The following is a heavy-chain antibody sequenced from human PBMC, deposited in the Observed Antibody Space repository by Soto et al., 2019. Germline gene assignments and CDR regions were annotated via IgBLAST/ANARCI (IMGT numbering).Heavy chain of an antibody. D-gene: IGHD6-19*01. Sequence: ASVTVSCKGYRFRFTGSYTHWARQVPGDRLGSIRRGHPTSGGTNYALKFQGWVTTPRDTSISTAYMELSRLRSDDTAVHYCATSVAVAVAWGAFDIWGQGTMVT. J-gene: IGHJ3*02. CDR1: RFRFTGSY. V-gene: IGHV1-2*04. CDR2: GHPTSGGT. CDR3: ATSVAVAVAWGAFDI.